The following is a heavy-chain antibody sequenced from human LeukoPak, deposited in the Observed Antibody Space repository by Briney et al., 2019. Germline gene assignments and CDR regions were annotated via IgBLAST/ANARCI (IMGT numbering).Heavy chain of an antibody. CDR1: GFTFSSYS. CDR3: AKSALGIFTRGEY. J-gene: IGHJ4*02. V-gene: IGHV3-48*01. CDR2: ISSSSSTI. D-gene: IGHD3-16*01. Sequence: GGSLRLSCAASGFTFSSYSMNWVRQAPGKGLEWVSYISSSSSTIYYADSVKGRFTISRDNAKNSLYLQMNSLRAEDTAVYYCAKSALGIFTRGEYWGQGTLVTVSS.